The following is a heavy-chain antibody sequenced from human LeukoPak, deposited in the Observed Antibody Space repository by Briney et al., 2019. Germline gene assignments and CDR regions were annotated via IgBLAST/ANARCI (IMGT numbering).Heavy chain of an antibody. V-gene: IGHV4-59*08. D-gene: IGHD3-10*01. CDR1: GGSISSYY. CDR2: IYYSGST. Sequence: PSETRSLTCTVSGGSISSYYWSWIRQPPGKGLEWIGYIYYSGSTNYNPSLKSRVTISVDTSKNQFSLKLSSVTAADTAVYYCARHGSYYGSGSYMAYWGQGTLVTVSS. J-gene: IGHJ4*02. CDR3: ARHGSYYGSGSYMAY.